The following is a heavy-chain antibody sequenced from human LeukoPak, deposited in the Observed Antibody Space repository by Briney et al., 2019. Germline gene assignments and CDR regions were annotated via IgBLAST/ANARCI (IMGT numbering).Heavy chain of an antibody. J-gene: IGHJ4*02. D-gene: IGHD2-21*02. CDR2: ISGSGDST. V-gene: IGHV3-23*01. CDR3: AKDRLLNCRGDCYIFDY. CDR1: GFTSSWNG. Sequence: GGTLRLSCAASGFTSSWNGMSWVGQTPGKGLEWVSSISGSGDSTFYADSVKGRFSISRDNSKNTLYLQVNGLRTEDTAVYYCAKDRLLNCRGDCYIFDYWGQGTVVTVSS.